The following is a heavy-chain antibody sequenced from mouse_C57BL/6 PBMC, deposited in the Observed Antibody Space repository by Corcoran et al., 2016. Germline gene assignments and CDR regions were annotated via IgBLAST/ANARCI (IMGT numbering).Heavy chain of an antibody. CDR3: ARLLTVSFDY. Sequence: QIQLVQSGPELKKPGETVKISCKASGYTFTTYGMSWVKQAPGKGLKWMGWINTYSGVPTYADDFMGRFAFSLETSASTAYLQINNLKNEDTATYVCARLLTVSFDYWGQGTTLTVSS. CDR1: GYTFTTYG. D-gene: IGHD1-1*01. J-gene: IGHJ2*01. CDR2: INTYSGVP. V-gene: IGHV9-3*01.